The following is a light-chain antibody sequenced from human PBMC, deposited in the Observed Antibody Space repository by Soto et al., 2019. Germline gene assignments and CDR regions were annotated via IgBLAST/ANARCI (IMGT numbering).Light chain of an antibody. CDR3: QTWGTGIQI. CDR1: SGHSSYA. Sequence: QPVLTQSPSASASLGASVQLTCTLSSGHSSYAIAWHQQQPEKGPRYLMKLNSDGRHSKGEGIPDRFSGSSSGAERYLTISSLQSEDEADYYCQTWGTGIQIFGGGTQLPVL. J-gene: IGLJ2*01. V-gene: IGLV4-69*01. CDR2: LNSDGRH.